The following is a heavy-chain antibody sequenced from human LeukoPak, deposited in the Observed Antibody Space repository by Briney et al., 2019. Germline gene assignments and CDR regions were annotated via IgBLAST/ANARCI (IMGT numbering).Heavy chain of an antibody. V-gene: IGHV4-30-2*01. J-gene: IGHJ4*02. CDR1: GGSISSGGYS. CDR2: IYHSGST. D-gene: IGHD3-3*01. CDR3: ARAVLRFSYYFDY. Sequence: SETLSLTCAGSGGSISSGGYSWSWIRQPPGKGLEWIGYIYHSGSTYYNPSLKSRVTISVDRSKNQFSLKLSSVTAADTAVYYCARAVLRFSYYFDYWGQGTLVTVSS.